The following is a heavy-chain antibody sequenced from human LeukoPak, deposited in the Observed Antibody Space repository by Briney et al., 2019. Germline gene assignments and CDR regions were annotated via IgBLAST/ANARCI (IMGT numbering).Heavy chain of an antibody. CDR1: GFNLSTYW. J-gene: IGHJ4*02. CDR3: TRASTPATYPKY. V-gene: IGHV3-74*01. D-gene: IGHD2-15*01. CDR2: INRDGSST. Sequence: PGGSLRLSCAAPGFNLSTYWMHGVRHAPGKELVWVSRINRDGSSTSYVDSVKGRFTISRDNAKNTLYLQMNSLRAEDTAIYYCTRASTPATYPKYWGQGTLVTVSS.